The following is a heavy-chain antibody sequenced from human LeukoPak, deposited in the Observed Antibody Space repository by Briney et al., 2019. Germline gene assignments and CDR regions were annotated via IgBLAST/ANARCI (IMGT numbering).Heavy chain of an antibody. D-gene: IGHD5-18*01. J-gene: IGHJ4*02. CDR3: AEVTVSDY. V-gene: IGHV4-39*01. Sequence: PSETLSLTCTVPGGSISSGYYYWSWIRQPPGKGLEWIGSISYSGSTYYNPSLKSQVTISADTSKNQFSLKLSSVTAADTAVYYCAEVTVSDYWGQGTLVTVSS. CDR1: GGSISSGYYY. CDR2: ISYSGST.